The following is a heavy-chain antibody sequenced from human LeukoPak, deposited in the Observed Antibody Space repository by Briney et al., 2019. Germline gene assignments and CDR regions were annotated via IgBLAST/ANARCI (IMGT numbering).Heavy chain of an antibody. V-gene: IGHV4-38-2*02. CDR3: AGAGAAEAFDY. CDR1: GYSISSGYY. D-gene: IGHD1-26*01. J-gene: IGHJ4*02. CDR2: IYRSGST. Sequence: PSETLSLTCTVSGYSISSGYYWGWIRQPPGKGLEWVGSIYRSGSTFYDPSLQSRVTISIDTSENQFSLKLSSVTAADTAVYYCAGAGAAEAFDYWGQGTLVTVSS.